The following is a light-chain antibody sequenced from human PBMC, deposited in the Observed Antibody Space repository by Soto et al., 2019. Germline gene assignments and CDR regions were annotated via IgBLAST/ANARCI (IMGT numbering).Light chain of an antibody. V-gene: IGLV3-21*02. J-gene: IGLJ1*01. CDR3: QVWDSTSDHYV. CDR2: DDS. CDR1: NIETKS. Sequence: SYYLTQPPSVSVAPGQTARITCGGSNIETKSVHWYRQKAGQAPVLVVCDDSVRPSGIPERFSGSNSGNTATLTISRVEAGDEADYYCQVWDSTSDHYVFGTGTKVTVL.